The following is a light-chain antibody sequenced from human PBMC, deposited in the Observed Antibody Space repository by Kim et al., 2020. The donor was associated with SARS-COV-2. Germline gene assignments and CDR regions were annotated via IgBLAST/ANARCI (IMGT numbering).Light chain of an antibody. CDR3: SSRSSSFTYV. J-gene: IGLJ1*01. CDR2: DVN. Sequence: GQSITISCTGTVIDVGAYNYVAWYQQYPGKAPKLLIYDVNKRPSGVSNRFSGSKSGNTASLTISGLQAEDETDYYCSSRSSSFTYVFGTGTKVTVL. CDR1: VIDVGAYNY. V-gene: IGLV2-14*03.